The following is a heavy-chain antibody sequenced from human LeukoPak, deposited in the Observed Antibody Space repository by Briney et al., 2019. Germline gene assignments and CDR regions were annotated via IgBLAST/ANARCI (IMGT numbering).Heavy chain of an antibody. CDR3: ARLQQLYFDY. J-gene: IGHJ4*02. CDR2: INHGGST. CDR1: GGSFSGYY. D-gene: IGHD6-13*01. Sequence: SETLSLTCAVYGGSFSGYYWSWIRQPPGKGLEWIGEINHGGSTNYNPSLKSRVTISVDTSKNQFSLKLSSVTAADTAVYYCARLQQLYFDYWGQGTLVTVSS. V-gene: IGHV4-34*01.